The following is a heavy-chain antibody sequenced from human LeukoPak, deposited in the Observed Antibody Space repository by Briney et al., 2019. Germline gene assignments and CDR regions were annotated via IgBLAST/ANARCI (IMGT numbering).Heavy chain of an antibody. Sequence: GGSLRLSCAASGFSFSSYAMTWARQAPVKGLEWVSAISGVGTRTYYADSVKGRFTISRDNSKNTLCLEMSSLRVEDTAIYYCAKWPEGAMDYFDCWGQGTLVTVSS. CDR1: GFSFSSYA. CDR2: ISGVGTRT. V-gene: IGHV3-23*01. J-gene: IGHJ4*02. D-gene: IGHD3-16*01. CDR3: AKWPEGAMDYFDC.